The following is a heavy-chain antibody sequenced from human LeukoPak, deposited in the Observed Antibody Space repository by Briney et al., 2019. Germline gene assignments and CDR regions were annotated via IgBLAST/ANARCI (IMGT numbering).Heavy chain of an antibody. CDR2: ISSSRSYS. V-gene: IGHV3-21*01. Sequence: GGSLRLSCAASGFTFSSYSMNWVRQAPGKELEWVSSISSSRSYSYYADSVKGRFTISRDNARNSLYLQMNSLRAEDTAVYYCAREVAAAGSNYYYYYYMDVWGKGTTVTVSS. CDR3: AREVAAAGSNYYYYYYMDV. D-gene: IGHD6-13*01. J-gene: IGHJ6*03. CDR1: GFTFSSYS.